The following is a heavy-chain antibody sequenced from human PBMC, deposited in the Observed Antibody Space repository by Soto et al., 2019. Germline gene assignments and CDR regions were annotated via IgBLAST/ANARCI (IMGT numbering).Heavy chain of an antibody. CDR2: IYPGDSDT. V-gene: IGHV5-51*01. CDR1: GYSFTSYW. D-gene: IGHD2-15*01. CDR3: ASGPLLPSGEINYYGMDV. Sequence: GESLKISCKGSGYSFTSYWIAWVRQMPGKGLEWMGIIYPGDSDTRYSPSFQGQVTISADKSISTAYLQWSSLKASDTAMYYCASGPLLPSGEINYYGMDVWGQGTKVTVSS. J-gene: IGHJ6*02.